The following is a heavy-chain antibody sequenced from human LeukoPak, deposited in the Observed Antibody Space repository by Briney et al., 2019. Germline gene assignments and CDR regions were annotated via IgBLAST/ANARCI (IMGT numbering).Heavy chain of an antibody. CDR1: GGTFRSFA. CDR2: IIPMINTP. CDR3: AIFQGTYGDNDNDF. Sequence: GASVKVSCKASGGTFRSFAINWVRQAPGKGLEWMGGIIPMINTPKYAQRFQGRVSITADESTSTGYMEVSGLRSEDTAVYYCAIFQGTYGDNDNDFWGQGTLVTVSS. V-gene: IGHV1-69*13. D-gene: IGHD4-17*01. J-gene: IGHJ4*02.